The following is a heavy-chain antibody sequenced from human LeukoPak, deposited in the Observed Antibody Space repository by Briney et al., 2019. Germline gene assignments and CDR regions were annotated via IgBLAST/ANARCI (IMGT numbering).Heavy chain of an antibody. Sequence: PSETLSLTCTVSGGSISSYYWSWIRQPPGKGLEWIGYIYYSGSTNYNPSLKSRVTISVDTSKNQFSLKLSSVTAADTAVYYCARERGGDYFDYWGQGTLVTVSS. D-gene: IGHD3-10*01. CDR3: ARERGGDYFDY. CDR2: IYYSGST. V-gene: IGHV4-59*01. J-gene: IGHJ4*02. CDR1: GGSISSYY.